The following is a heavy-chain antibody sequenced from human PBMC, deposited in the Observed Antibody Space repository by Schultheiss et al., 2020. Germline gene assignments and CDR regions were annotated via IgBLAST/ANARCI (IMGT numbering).Heavy chain of an antibody. CDR1: GGSISSSNW. Sequence: SETLSLTCAVSGGSISSSNWWSWVRQPPGKGLEWIGEIYHSGSTNYNPSLKSRVTISVDTSKNHFSLKLSSVTAADTAVYYCARLVYDYVWGTLYYFDYWGQGTLVTVSS. CDR2: IYHSGST. V-gene: IGHV4-4*02. J-gene: IGHJ4*02. D-gene: IGHD3-16*01. CDR3: ARLVYDYVWGTLYYFDY.